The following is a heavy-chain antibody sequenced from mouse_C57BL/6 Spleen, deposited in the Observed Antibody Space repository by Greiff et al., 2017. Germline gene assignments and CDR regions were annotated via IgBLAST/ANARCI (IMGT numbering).Heavy chain of an antibody. D-gene: IGHD1-1*01. Sequence: QLQQPGAELVKPGASVKTSCKASGYTFSSYWITWVKQRPGQGLEWSGDIYPGMGSTNYNEKFKSKATLTVDTSSSTAYMQLSSLTSEDCAVYCCASSYYYGSSYRYSDVWGTGTTVCVVS. CDR2: IYPGMGST. V-gene: IGHV1-55*01. J-gene: IGHJ1*03. CDR1: GYTFSSYW. CDR3: ASSYYYGSSYRYSDV.